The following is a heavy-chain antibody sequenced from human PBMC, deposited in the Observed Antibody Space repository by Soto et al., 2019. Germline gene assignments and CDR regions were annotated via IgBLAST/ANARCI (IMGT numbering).Heavy chain of an antibody. Sequence: SETLSLTCTVSGASISDDTYYWGWIRQPPGKGLEWIGSIYYSGTSSYKPVLKSRVNMSVDTSKKLLSLRLSSVTAADTAVYYCARHNYDGSGYYYYYYGMDVWGQGTTVT. V-gene: IGHV4-39*01. CDR1: GASISDDTYY. CDR3: ARHNYDGSGYYYYYYGMDV. CDR2: IYYSGTS. D-gene: IGHD3-22*01. J-gene: IGHJ6*02.